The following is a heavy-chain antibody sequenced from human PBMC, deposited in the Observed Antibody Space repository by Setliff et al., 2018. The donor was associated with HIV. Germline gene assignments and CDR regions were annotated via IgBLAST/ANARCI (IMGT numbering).Heavy chain of an antibody. Sequence: ASVKVSCKASGYTFTNYAIHWVRQAPGQRLEWMGWINAGNGDTQYSQNFQGRVTITGDTSANIAYMEVTRLRSEDTAIYYCARNGCSGHSYFCEHDYWGQGTLVTVSS. CDR3: ARNGCSGHSYFCEHDY. CDR2: INAGNGDT. CDR1: GYTFTNYA. V-gene: IGHV1-3*01. J-gene: IGHJ4*02. D-gene: IGHD2-21*02.